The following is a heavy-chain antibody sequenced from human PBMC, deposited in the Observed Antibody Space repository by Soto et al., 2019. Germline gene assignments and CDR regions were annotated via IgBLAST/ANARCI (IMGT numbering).Heavy chain of an antibody. Sequence: GGSLRLSCAASGFTFSSYGMHWVRQAPGKGLEWVAVIWYDGSNKYYADSVKGRFTISRDNSKNTLYLQMNSLRAEDTAVYYCARHSGYDPPFYYWGQGTLVTVAS. CDR2: IWYDGSNK. D-gene: IGHD5-12*01. J-gene: IGHJ4*02. CDR1: GFTFSSYG. CDR3: ARHSGYDPPFYY. V-gene: IGHV3-33*01.